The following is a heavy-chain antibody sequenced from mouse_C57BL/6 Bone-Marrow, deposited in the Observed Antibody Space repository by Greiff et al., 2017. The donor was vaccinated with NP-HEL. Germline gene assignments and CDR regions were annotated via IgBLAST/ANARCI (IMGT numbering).Heavy chain of an antibody. J-gene: IGHJ3*01. CDR3: ALYYSNSVGFDY. V-gene: IGHV1-72*01. Sequence: GQREEKGAELVKPGASVKLSCKASGYTFTSYWMHWVKQRPGRGLEWIGRIDPNSGGTKYNEKFKSKATLTVDKPSSTAYMQIRSLTSEDSAVYSCALYYSNSVGFDYWGQGTLVTVSA. CDR2: IDPNSGGT. CDR1: GYTFTSYW. D-gene: IGHD2-5*01.